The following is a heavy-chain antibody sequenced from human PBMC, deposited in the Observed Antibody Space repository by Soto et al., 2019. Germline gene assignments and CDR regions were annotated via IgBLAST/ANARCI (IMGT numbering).Heavy chain of an antibody. J-gene: IGHJ4*02. CDR1: GGSISSGGYS. D-gene: IGHD1-1*01. Sequence: PSETLSLTCAVSGGSISSGGYSWSWIRQPPGKGLEWIGYMYHSGSTYYNPSLKSRVTISIDKSKNQFSLRLNSVTVADTAVYFCMMSPGFYKIESWGPGTLVTVSS. V-gene: IGHV4-30-2*01. CDR3: MMSPGFYKIES. CDR2: MYHSGST.